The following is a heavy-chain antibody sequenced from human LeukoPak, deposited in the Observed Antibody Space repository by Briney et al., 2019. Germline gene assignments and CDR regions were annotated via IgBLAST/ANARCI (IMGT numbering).Heavy chain of an antibody. Sequence: SETLSLTCTVSGGSISGSSYNWAWIRQPPGKGLEWIGNIDNSGSTYYNPSLKSRVTISVDTSKNQFSLKLSSVTAADTAVYYCARVSTVTTPRFDPWGQGTLVTVSS. J-gene: IGHJ5*02. CDR1: GGSISGSSYN. D-gene: IGHD4-17*01. V-gene: IGHV4-39*07. CDR3: ARVSTVTTPRFDP. CDR2: IDNSGST.